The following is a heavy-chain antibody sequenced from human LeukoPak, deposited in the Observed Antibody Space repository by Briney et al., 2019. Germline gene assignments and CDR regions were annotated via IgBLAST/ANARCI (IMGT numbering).Heavy chain of an antibody. J-gene: IGHJ6*02. D-gene: IGHD3-22*01. CDR2: INDYTGNT. CDR3: ARGRIAKIVVVHSFHYGTDV. CDR1: GGSFSGYY. Sequence: SETLSLTCAVYGGSFSGYYWSWIRQSPGKGLEWIGEINDYTGNTNYNPSLNSRVSISLEKSKNQFSLELRSVTAADTAVYYCARGRIAKIVVVHSFHYGTDVWGQGTTVTVSS. V-gene: IGHV4-34*01.